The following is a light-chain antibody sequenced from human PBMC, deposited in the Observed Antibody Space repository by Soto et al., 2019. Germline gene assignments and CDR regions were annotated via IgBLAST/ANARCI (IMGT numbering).Light chain of an antibody. V-gene: IGLV1-44*01. J-gene: IGLJ3*02. CDR3: AAWDDSLTGRV. Sequence: QSVLTQPPSASGTPGQRVTISCSGSSSKIGSNTVNWYQQLPGTAPKLLIYSNNQRPSGVPDRFSGSKSGTSASLAISGLQSEDEADYYCAAWDDSLTGRVFGGGTKLTVL. CDR2: SNN. CDR1: SSKIGSNT.